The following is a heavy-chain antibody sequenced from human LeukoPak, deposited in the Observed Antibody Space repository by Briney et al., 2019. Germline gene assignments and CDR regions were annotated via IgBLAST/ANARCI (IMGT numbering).Heavy chain of an antibody. CDR3: ASSSDYDFWSGYFGPHYYYYMDV. J-gene: IGHJ6*03. CDR1: GGSISSYY. D-gene: IGHD3-3*01. CDR2: IYYSGST. V-gene: IGHV4-59*08. Sequence: SETLSLTCTVSGGSISSYYWSWIRQPPGKGLEWIGYIYYSGSTNYNPSLKSRVTISVDTSKNQFSLKLNSVTAADTAVYYCASSSDYDFWSGYFGPHYYYYMDVWGKVNTVTVSS.